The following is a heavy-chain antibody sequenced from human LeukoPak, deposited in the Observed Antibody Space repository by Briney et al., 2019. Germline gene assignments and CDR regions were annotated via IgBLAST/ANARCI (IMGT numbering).Heavy chain of an antibody. J-gene: IGHJ3*02. CDR2: IYHSGST. D-gene: IGHD3-3*01. Sequence: PSETLSLTCTVSGGSISSYYWGWIRQPPGKGLEWIGSIYHSGSTYYIPSLKSRVTISVDTSKNQFSLKLSSVTAADTAVYYCARSITMFGVVWDAFDIWGQGTMVTVSS. CDR1: GGSISSYY. CDR3: ARSITMFGVVWDAFDI. V-gene: IGHV4-38-2*02.